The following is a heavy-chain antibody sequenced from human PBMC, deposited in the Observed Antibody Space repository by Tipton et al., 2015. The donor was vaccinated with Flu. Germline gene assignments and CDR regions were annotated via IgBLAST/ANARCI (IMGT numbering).Heavy chain of an antibody. J-gene: IGHJ3*02. D-gene: IGHD4-17*01. V-gene: IGHV4-38-2*02. CDR1: GDSIRSGYY. CDR3: ARGDYGDYDHEADGFDI. CDR2: IDRDGNT. Sequence: TLSLTCSVSGDSIRSGYYWAWIRQPPGRGLEWIGNIDRDGNTYRNPSLRSRVAISVDTSRNQFSLKLSSVTAADTAMYYCARGDYGDYDHEADGFDIWGQGTLVTVSA.